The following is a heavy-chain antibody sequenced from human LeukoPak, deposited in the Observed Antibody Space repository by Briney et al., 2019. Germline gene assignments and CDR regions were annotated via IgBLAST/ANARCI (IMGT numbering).Heavy chain of an antibody. J-gene: IGHJ4*02. CDR3: ATVGTV. Sequence: WVRQAPGKGLEWVSGISEGGSGTHYAGSVKGRFTISRDNSKNTVYLQMNSLRAEDTAVYYCATVGTVWGQGTLVTVSS. V-gene: IGHV3-23*01. D-gene: IGHD1-26*01. CDR2: ISEGGSGT.